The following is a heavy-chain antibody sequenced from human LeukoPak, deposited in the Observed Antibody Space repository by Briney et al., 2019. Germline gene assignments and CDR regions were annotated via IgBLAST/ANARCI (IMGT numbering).Heavy chain of an antibody. D-gene: IGHD4-17*01. Sequence: SETLSLTCAVYGGSFSGYYWSWIRQPPGKGLELSGEINHSGSTNYNPSLKSRVTISVDTSKNQFSLKLSSVTAADTTVYYCAASRYDYGDYVPLVYWGQGTLVTVSS. CDR3: AASRYDYGDYVPLVY. V-gene: IGHV4-34*01. CDR1: GGSFSGYY. J-gene: IGHJ4*02. CDR2: INHSGST.